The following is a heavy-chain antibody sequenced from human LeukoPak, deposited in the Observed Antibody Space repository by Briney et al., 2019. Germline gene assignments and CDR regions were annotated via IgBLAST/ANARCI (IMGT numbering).Heavy chain of an antibody. Sequence: KPSETLSLTCTVSGGSISSGGYYWSWIRQHPGKGLEWIGYIYCSGSTYYNPSLKSRVTISVDTSKNQFSLKLSSVTAADTAVYYCATSRGGSSNWFDPWGQGTLVTVSS. V-gene: IGHV4-31*03. J-gene: IGHJ5*02. D-gene: IGHD2-15*01. CDR1: GGSISSGGYY. CDR2: IYCSGST. CDR3: ATSRGGSSNWFDP.